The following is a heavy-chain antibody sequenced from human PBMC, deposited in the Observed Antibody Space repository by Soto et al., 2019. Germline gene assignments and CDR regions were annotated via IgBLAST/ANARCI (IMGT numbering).Heavy chain of an antibody. V-gene: IGHV1-69*02. Sequence: SVKVSCKASGGTFSSYTISWVRQAPGQGLEWMGRIIPILGIANYAQKFQGRVTITADKSTSTAYMELSSLRAEDTAVYYCARGPYDYGWGSDHPHFDYWGQGTLVTVSS. CDR1: GGTFSSYT. CDR2: IIPILGIA. CDR3: ARGPYDYGWGSDHPHFDY. D-gene: IGHD3-16*02. J-gene: IGHJ4*02.